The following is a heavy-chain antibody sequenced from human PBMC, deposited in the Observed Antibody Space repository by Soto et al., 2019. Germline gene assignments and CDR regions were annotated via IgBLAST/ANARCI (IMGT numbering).Heavy chain of an antibody. CDR3: VRLGYCSSTSCYLFDY. CDR1: SGCC. D-gene: IGHD2-2*01. CDR2: IYYSGST. Sequence: SGCCCIWKKQPPGKGLEWIGSIYYSGSTYYNPSLKSRVTISVDTSKNQFSLKLSSVTAADTAVYYCVRLGYCSSTSCYLFDYWVQGSLVXVSS. V-gene: IGHV4-39*01. J-gene: IGHJ4*02.